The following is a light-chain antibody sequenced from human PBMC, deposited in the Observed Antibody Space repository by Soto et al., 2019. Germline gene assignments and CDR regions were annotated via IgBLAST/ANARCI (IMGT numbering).Light chain of an antibody. CDR2: EGS. CDR3: CSYAGSSTLYV. J-gene: IGLJ1*01. CDR1: SSDVWTYNL. Sequence: QSALTQPASVSGSPGQSITISCTGTSSDVWTYNLVSWYQQHPGKAPKLMIYEGSQRPSGVSNRFSGSKSGNTASLTISGLPAEDEADYYCCSYAGSSTLYVFGTGTQLTVL. V-gene: IGLV2-23*01.